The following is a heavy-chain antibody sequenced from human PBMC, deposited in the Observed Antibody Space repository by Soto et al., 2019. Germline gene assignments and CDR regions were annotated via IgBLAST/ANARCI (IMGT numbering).Heavy chain of an antibody. J-gene: IGHJ6*02. CDR1: GFTFSSYA. CDR2: ISYDGRNK. CDR3: AREEEYSSSWRGHGMDV. Sequence: QVQLVESGGGVVQPGRSLRLSCAASGFTFSSYAMHWVRQAPGKWLEWVAVISYDGRNKYYADSVKGRFTISRDNSKNTLCLQMNSLRAEDTAVYYCAREEEYSSSWRGHGMDVWGQGTTVTVSS. D-gene: IGHD6-6*01. V-gene: IGHV3-30-3*01.